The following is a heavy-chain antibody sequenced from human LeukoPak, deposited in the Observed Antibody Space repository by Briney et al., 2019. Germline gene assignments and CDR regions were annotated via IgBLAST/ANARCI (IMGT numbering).Heavy chain of an antibody. CDR1: GFTLKAYA. J-gene: IGHJ4*02. D-gene: IGHD2-2*01. V-gene: IGHV3-30*02. CDR3: AEGFRVNAFAFES. CDR2: IMYDGSSK. Sequence: GGSLRLSYAASGFTLKAYAMHWVRQAPGKGLEWVAFIMYDGSSKSIGDSVKGRFSISRDNPSNTLYLEMNSLRVEDTAVYYCAEGFRVNAFAFESWGQGTLVTVSS.